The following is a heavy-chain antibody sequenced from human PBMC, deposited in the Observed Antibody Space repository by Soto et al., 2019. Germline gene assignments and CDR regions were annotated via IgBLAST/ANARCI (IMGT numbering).Heavy chain of an antibody. CDR2: IYYSGTT. CDR1: GGSISSSSYY. J-gene: IGHJ4*02. D-gene: IGHD3-9*01. Sequence: PSETLSLTCTVSGGSISSSSYYWGWIRQPPGKGLVWIGSIYYSGTTYYDPPLKSRVTISVDTSKNQFSLKLSSVTAADTAVYYCARHRGYYDISTGYYTELNFDYWGQGTLVTVSS. V-gene: IGHV4-39*01. CDR3: ARHRGYYDISTGYYTELNFDY.